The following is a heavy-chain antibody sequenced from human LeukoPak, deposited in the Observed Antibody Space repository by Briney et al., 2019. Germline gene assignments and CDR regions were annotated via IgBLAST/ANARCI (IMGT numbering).Heavy chain of an antibody. Sequence: PSETLSLTCAVYGGSFSGYYWSWIRQPPGKGLEWIGEINHSGSTNYNPSLKSRVTISVDTSKNQFSLKLSSVTAADTAVYYCARISGGYDFDYWGQGTLVTVSS. CDR1: GGSFSGYY. CDR3: ARISGGYDFDY. J-gene: IGHJ4*02. CDR2: INHSGST. V-gene: IGHV4-34*01. D-gene: IGHD5-12*01.